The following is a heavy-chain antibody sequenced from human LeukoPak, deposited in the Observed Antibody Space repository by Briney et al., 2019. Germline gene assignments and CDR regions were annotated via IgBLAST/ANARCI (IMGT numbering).Heavy chain of an antibody. CDR2: IYYSGST. CDR1: GGSISSGGYY. CDR3: ARHGPIYSSSWSETEFDY. V-gene: IGHV4-61*08. D-gene: IGHD6-13*01. J-gene: IGHJ4*02. Sequence: SETLSLTCTVSGGSISSGGYYWSWIRQHPGKGLEWIGYIYYSGSTNYNPSLKSRVTISVDTSKNQFSLKLSSVTAADTAVYYCARHGPIYSSSWSETEFDYWGQGTLVTVSS.